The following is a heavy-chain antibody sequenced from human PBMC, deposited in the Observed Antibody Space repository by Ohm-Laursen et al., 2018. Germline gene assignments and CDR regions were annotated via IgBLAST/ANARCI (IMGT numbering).Heavy chain of an antibody. V-gene: IGHV4-59*06. Sequence: SETLSLTCSVSGGSISSYYWSWIRQPPGKGLEWIGYIYYSGSTYYNPSLKSRVTISVDTSKNQFSLKLSSVTAADTAVYYCAKYGSARKFDPWGQGTLVTVSS. CDR2: IYYSGST. CDR3: AKYGSARKFDP. D-gene: IGHD3-10*01. CDR1: GGSISSYY. J-gene: IGHJ5*01.